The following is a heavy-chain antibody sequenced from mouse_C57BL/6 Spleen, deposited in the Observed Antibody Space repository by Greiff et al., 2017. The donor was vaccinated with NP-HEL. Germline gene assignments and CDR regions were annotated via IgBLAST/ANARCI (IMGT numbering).Heavy chain of an antibody. D-gene: IGHD4-1*01. CDR1: GYTFTSYW. CDR2: INPSSGYT. V-gene: IGHV1-7*01. Sequence: VQLQQPGAELVKPGASVKLSCKASGYTFTSYWMHWVKQRPGQGLEWIGYINPSSGYTKYNQKFKDKATLTADKSSSTAYMQLSSLTYEDSAVYYCARSPPLGNYAMDYWGQGTSVTVSS. CDR3: ARSPPLGNYAMDY. J-gene: IGHJ4*01.